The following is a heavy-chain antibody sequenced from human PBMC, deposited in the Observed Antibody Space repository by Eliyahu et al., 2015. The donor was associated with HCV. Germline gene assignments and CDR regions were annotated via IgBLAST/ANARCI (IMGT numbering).Heavy chain of an antibody. J-gene: IGHJ3*02. D-gene: IGHD1-1*01. Sequence: EVQLVESGGGLVKPGGSLXLSXAASGFPFSSYSMNWVRQAPGKGLEWVSSISSSSSYIYYADSVKGRFTISRDNAKNSLYLQMNSLRAEDTAVYYCAKQPSYNWNPSGIWGQGTMVTVSS. CDR2: ISSSSSYI. CDR1: GFPFSSYS. CDR3: AKQPSYNWNPSGI. V-gene: IGHV3-21*01.